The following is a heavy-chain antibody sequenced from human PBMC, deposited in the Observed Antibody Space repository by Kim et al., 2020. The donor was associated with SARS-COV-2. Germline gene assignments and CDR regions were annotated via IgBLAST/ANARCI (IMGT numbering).Heavy chain of an antibody. Sequence: SETLSLTCAVSGGSISSASWWTWVRQPPGKGLEWIGEIYPSGNTNYNPSLESRASISLDKSESQFSLKLTSVTAADTAIYYCARDPSPLVAAPGTVPLFGVWGQGAVVTVAS. J-gene: IGHJ1*01. CDR1: GGSISSASW. D-gene: IGHD3-10*01. V-gene: IGHV4-4*02. CDR2: IYPSGNT. CDR3: ARDPSPLVAAPGTVPLFGV.